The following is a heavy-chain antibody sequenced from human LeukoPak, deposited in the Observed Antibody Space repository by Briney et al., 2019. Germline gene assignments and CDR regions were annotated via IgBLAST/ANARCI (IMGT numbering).Heavy chain of an antibody. D-gene: IGHD4-17*01. CDR3: ARVRPADYDLG. Sequence: GGSLRLSCAASGFTFSSYGMHWVRQAPGKGLEWVAVIWYDGSNKYYADSVKGRFTISRDNSKNTLYLQMNSLRAEDTAVYYCARVRPADYDLGWGQGTLVTVSS. CDR2: IWYDGSNK. J-gene: IGHJ4*02. V-gene: IGHV3-33*01. CDR1: GFTFSSYG.